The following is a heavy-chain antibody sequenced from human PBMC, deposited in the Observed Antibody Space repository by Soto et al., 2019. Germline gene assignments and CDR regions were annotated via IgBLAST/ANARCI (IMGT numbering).Heavy chain of an antibody. D-gene: IGHD3-9*01. CDR2: ISWDGEK. V-gene: IGHV2-5*02. J-gene: IGHJ4*02. CDR3: AIRRGDLLTGHYYFDY. Sequence: QITLKESGPTLVKPTQTLTLTCTFSGFSLNTRGVGVGWIRQPPGKALEWLALISWDGEKRYSPSLKSSLTLTTDTSENRVVLPMTNMDPVDTATYYCAIRRGDLLTGHYYFDYWGQGTLVTVSS. CDR1: GFSLNTRGVG.